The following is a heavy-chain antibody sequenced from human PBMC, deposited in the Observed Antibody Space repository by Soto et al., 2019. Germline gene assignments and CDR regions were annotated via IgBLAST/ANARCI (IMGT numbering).Heavy chain of an antibody. J-gene: IGHJ6*02. D-gene: IGHD3-10*01. Sequence: GGALRLSCSASGFTFSSYAMHWVRQAPGKGLEYVSAISSNGGSTYYADSVKGRFTISRDNSKNTLYLQMSSLRAEDTAVYYCVKAWYYYYGSGSYYSNYYYYYGMDVWGQGTTVTVSS. V-gene: IGHV3-64D*08. CDR1: GFTFSSYA. CDR3: VKAWYYYYGSGSYYSNYYYYYGMDV. CDR2: ISSNGGST.